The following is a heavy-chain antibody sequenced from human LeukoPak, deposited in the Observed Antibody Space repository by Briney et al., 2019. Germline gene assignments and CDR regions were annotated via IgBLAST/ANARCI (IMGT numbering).Heavy chain of an antibody. CDR2: ITNNGENT. Sequence: GGSLRLSCAASGFIFNNYAMHWVRQAPGKGLEFVSAITNNGENTYYADSVKGRFTISRDNSKNTLFLQMGTLRPEDLGIYYCVTDGAGYNHDYWGQGTLVTVSS. J-gene: IGHJ4*02. CDR1: GFIFNNYA. V-gene: IGHV3-64*02. CDR3: VTDGAGYNHDY. D-gene: IGHD5-24*01.